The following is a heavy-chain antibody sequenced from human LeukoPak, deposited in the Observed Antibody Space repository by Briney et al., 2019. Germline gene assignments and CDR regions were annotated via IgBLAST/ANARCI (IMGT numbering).Heavy chain of an antibody. Sequence: GGSLRLSCAASGFTFSSYSMNWVRQAPGKGLEWVSYISSSSRTIYYADSVKGRFTISRDNAKNSLYLQMNSLRAEDTAVYYCARDYYDSSGYYYFDYWGQGTLVTVSS. CDR2: ISSSSRTI. CDR1: GFTFSSYS. J-gene: IGHJ4*02. D-gene: IGHD3-22*01. CDR3: ARDYYDSSGYYYFDY. V-gene: IGHV3-48*04.